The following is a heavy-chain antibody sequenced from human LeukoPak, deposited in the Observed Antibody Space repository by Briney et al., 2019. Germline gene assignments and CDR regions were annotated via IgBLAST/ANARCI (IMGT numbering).Heavy chain of an antibody. CDR1: GFTFSSYA. Sequence: PGGSLRLSCAASGFTFSSYAMSWVRQAPGKGLEWVSAISGSGGSTYYADSVKGRFTISRDNSKNTLYLQMNSLRAEDTAVYYCAKGYKKRFLEWLSYFDYWGQGTLVTVSS. V-gene: IGHV3-23*01. CDR2: ISGSGGST. CDR3: AKGYKKRFLEWLSYFDY. D-gene: IGHD3-3*01. J-gene: IGHJ4*02.